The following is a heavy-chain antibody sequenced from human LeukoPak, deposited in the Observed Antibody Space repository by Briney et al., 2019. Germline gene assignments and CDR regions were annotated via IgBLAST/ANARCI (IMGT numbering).Heavy chain of an antibody. CDR3: ARHYGGSSWSLDY. J-gene: IGHJ4*02. D-gene: IGHD6-13*01. CDR1: GGSFSGYY. V-gene: IGHV4-34*01. Sequence: SETLSLTCAVYGGSFSGYYWSWIRQPPGKGLEWIGEINHSGSTNYNPSLKSRVTISVDTSRNQFSLKLSSVTAADTAVYYCARHYGGSSWSLDYWGQGTLVTVSS. CDR2: INHSGST.